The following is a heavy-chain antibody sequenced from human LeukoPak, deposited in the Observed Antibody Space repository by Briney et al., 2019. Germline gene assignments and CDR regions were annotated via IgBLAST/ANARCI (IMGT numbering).Heavy chain of an antibody. CDR1: GGSVSLSTYY. CDR2: VFYSGSS. D-gene: IGHD4-11*01. J-gene: IGHJ4*02. CDR3: ATLGSDYMNHFDY. V-gene: IGHV4-39*01. Sequence: PSETLSLTCTVSGGSVSLSTYYWGWIRQPPGKGLEWIGSVFYSGSSYSNPSLRSRVTISVDTSKNQFSLRLKSATAADTAVYYCATLGSDYMNHFDYWGQGALVTVSS.